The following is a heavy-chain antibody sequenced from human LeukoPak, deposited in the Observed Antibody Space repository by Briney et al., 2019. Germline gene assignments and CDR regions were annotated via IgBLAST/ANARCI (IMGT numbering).Heavy chain of an antibody. J-gene: IGHJ4*02. V-gene: IGHV3-7*01. CDR2: IKEDGSEK. D-gene: IGHD3-22*01. CDR3: ARVWLDEEAFSSGYRNTDY. CDR1: GFPFSHYW. Sequence: PGGSLRLSCAVSGFPFSHYWMTWVRQAPGKGLEWVANIKEDGSEKYYVESVKGRFTISRDNAKNSLYLQMNTLRVEDTAVYYCARVWLDEEAFSSGYRNTDYWGQGTLVTVSS.